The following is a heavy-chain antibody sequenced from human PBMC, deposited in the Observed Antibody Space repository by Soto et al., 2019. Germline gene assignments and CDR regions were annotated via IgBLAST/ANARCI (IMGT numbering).Heavy chain of an antibody. V-gene: IGHV1-18*01. CDR3: AKDTGRYCSSTSCLYGFDP. J-gene: IGHJ5*02. Sequence: GASVKVSCKASGYTFTSYGISWVRQAPGQGLEWMGWISAYNGNTNYAQKLQGRVTMTTDTSTSTAYMELRSLRSDDTAVYYCAKDTGRYCSSTSCLYGFDPWGQGTLVTVSS. CDR1: GYTFTSYG. D-gene: IGHD2-2*01. CDR2: ISAYNGNT.